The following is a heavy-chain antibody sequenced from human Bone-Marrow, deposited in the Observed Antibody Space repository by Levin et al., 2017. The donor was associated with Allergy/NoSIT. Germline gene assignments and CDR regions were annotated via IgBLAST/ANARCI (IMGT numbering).Heavy chain of an antibody. CDR3: ARPLGIRNPYGAFDL. Sequence: PGESLKISCKASGYTFTDYYIHWVRQAPGQDFEWMGWFNPASGGTISAAKFRDRVTLSRDTSIGTAYMEMTRLTSDDTAVYFCARPLGIRNPYGAFDLWGQGTTVTVSS. V-gene: IGHV1-2*02. CDR1: GYTFTDYY. D-gene: IGHD3-10*01. CDR2: FNPASGGT. J-gene: IGHJ3*01.